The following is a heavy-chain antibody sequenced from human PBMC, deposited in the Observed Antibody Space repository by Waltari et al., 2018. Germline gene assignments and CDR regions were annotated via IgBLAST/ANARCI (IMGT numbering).Heavy chain of an antibody. D-gene: IGHD6-19*01. CDR3: ARERLVGQTFDY. CDR1: GFTLLSYA. V-gene: IGHV3-30*01. Sequence: QVQLVESGGGVVQPGRSLRLSCAAPGFTLLSYALHWVRQAPGKGLEGVAVISYDGSNKYYADSVKGRFTISRDNSKNTLYLQMNSLRAEDTAVYYCARERLVGQTFDYWGQGTLVTVSS. CDR2: ISYDGSNK. J-gene: IGHJ4*02.